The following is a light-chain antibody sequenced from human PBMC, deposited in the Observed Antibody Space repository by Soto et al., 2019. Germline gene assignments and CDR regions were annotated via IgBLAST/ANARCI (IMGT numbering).Light chain of an antibody. CDR2: KAS. V-gene: IGKV1-5*03. CDR1: QSISSW. J-gene: IGKJ1*01. CDR3: QQYNSYSWT. Sequence: IQMTQSPYTLSASVGDRVTITCRASQSISSWLAWYQQKPGKAPKLLIYKASSLESGVPSRFSGSGSGTEFTLTISSLQPDDFATYYCQQYNSYSWTFGQGTKVDNK.